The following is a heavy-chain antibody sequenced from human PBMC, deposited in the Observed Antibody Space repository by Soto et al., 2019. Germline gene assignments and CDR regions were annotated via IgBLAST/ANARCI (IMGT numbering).Heavy chain of an antibody. J-gene: IGHJ6*02. Sequence: ASVKVSCKVSGYTLTELSMHWVRQAPGKGLEWMGGFDPEDGETIYAQKFQGRVTMTEDTSTDTAYMELSSLRSEDTAVYYCATVPGTVTPMGYYYGLDVWRQGTTVTVSS. CDR1: GYTLTELS. CDR3: ATVPGTVTPMGYYYGLDV. D-gene: IGHD4-17*01. V-gene: IGHV1-24*01. CDR2: FDPEDGET.